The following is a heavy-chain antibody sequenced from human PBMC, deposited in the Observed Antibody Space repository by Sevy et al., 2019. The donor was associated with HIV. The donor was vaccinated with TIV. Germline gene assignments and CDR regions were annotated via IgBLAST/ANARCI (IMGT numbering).Heavy chain of an antibody. CDR2: IWYDGSNK. J-gene: IGHJ5*02. Sequence: GGSLRLSCAASGFTFSSYGMHWVRQAPGKGLEWVAVIWYDGSNKYYADSMKGRVTISSDNSKNTLYQQMNSLIAEDTAVYYCARGGGVVVTAMEGWFDPWGQGTLVTVSS. CDR1: GFTFSSYG. CDR3: ARGGGVVVTAMEGWFDP. V-gene: IGHV3-33*01. D-gene: IGHD2-21*02.